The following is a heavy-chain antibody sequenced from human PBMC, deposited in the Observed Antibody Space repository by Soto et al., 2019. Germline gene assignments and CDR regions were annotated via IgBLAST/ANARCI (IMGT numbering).Heavy chain of an antibody. D-gene: IGHD1-26*01. CDR3: ARGLTVSGSYSGY. Sequence: ASVKVSCKASGYTFTSYDINWVRQATGQGLECMGWMNPNSGNTGYAQKFQGRVTMTRNTSISTAYMELSSQRSEDTAVYYCARGLTVSGSYSGYWGQGTLVTVSS. V-gene: IGHV1-8*01. CDR1: GYTFTSYD. J-gene: IGHJ4*02. CDR2: MNPNSGNT.